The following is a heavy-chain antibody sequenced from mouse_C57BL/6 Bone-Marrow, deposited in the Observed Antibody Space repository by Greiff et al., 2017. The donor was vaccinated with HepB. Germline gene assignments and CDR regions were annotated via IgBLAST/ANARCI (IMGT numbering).Heavy chain of an antibody. CDR1: GYTFTSYW. CDR3: AREGYSMDY. J-gene: IGHJ4*01. V-gene: IGHV1-69*01. D-gene: IGHD2-12*01. CDR2: IDPSDSYT. Sequence: QVHVKQPGAELVMPGASVKLSCKASGYTFTSYWMHWVKQRPGQGLEWIGEIDPSDSYTNYNQKFKGKSTLTVDKSSSTAYMQLSSLTSEDSAVYYCAREGYSMDYWGQGTSVTVSS.